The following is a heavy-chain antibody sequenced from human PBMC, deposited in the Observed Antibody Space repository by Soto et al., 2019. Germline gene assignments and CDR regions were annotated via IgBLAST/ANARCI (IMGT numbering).Heavy chain of an antibody. CDR1: GFSFGRYW. Sequence: PGGSLRLSCAASGFSFGRYWMHWVRQAPGKGLVWVSRINDYGTNINYADSVKGRFFISRDDAKSELYLQMNNLRAEDTAMYFCARGRVRGVKVGRHFDSWGQGTLVTVSS. CDR2: INDYGTNI. J-gene: IGHJ4*02. D-gene: IGHD3-10*01. CDR3: ARGRVRGVKVGRHFDS. V-gene: IGHV3-74*01.